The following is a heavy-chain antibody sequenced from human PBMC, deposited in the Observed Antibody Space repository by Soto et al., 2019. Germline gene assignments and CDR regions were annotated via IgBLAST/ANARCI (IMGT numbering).Heavy chain of an antibody. Sequence: ASVKVSCKASGYTFTSYGISWVRQAPGQGLEWMGWISPYNGNTNYAQKFQGRVTITADTSTSTAYMELSSLRSEDTAVYYCAGSYMITFGGVIVTILDYMDVWGKGTTVTVSS. CDR2: ISPYNGNT. J-gene: IGHJ6*03. CDR3: AGSYMITFGGVIVTILDYMDV. D-gene: IGHD3-16*02. V-gene: IGHV1-18*01. CDR1: GYTFTSYG.